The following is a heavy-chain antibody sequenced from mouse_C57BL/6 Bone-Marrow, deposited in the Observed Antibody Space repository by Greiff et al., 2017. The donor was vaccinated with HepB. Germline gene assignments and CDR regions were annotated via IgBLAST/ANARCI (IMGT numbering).Heavy chain of an antibody. CDR2: INPSTGGT. D-gene: IGHD2-2*01. V-gene: IGHV1-42*01. CDR1: GYSFTGYY. Sequence: VQLQQSGPELVKPGASVKISCKASGYSFTGYYMNWVKQSPEKSLEWIGEINPSTGGTTYNQKFKAEATLTVDKSSSTAYMQLKSLTSEDSAVYYCAKGGYERVYWGQGTTLTVSS. J-gene: IGHJ2*01. CDR3: AKGGYERVY.